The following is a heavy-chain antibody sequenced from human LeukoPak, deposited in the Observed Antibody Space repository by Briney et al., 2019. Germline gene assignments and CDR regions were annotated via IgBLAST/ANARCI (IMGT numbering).Heavy chain of an antibody. V-gene: IGHV1-69*06. CDR1: GGTFSSYA. J-gene: IGHJ6*03. D-gene: IGHD2-2*01. Sequence: SVKVSCKASGGTFSSYAISWVRQAPGQGLEWMGGIIPIFGTANYAQKFQGRVTITADKSTSTAYMGLSSLRSEDTAVYYCARAPLSRHYYMDVWGKGTTVTVSS. CDR2: IIPIFGTA. CDR3: ARAPLSRHYYMDV.